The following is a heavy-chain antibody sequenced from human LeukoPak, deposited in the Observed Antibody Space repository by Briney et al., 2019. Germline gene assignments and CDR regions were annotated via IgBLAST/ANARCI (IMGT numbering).Heavy chain of an antibody. D-gene: IGHD1-14*01. J-gene: IGHJ4*02. V-gene: IGHV4-39*01. Sequence: SETLSLTCTVSGASISDSTYFWGWVRQPPGKGPESIGNIYYSGTTNYNPSLKSRVTISVDTSKNQFSLRLNSVTAADTAIYFCARVRNWEGFDYWGQGTLVTVSS. CDR1: GASISDSTYF. CDR2: IYYSGTT. CDR3: ARVRNWEGFDY.